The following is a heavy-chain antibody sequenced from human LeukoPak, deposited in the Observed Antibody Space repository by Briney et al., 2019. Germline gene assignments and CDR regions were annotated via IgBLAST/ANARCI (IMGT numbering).Heavy chain of an antibody. CDR2: ISSSSSYI. J-gene: IGHJ4*02. CDR3: ARMYYGSGSFFDY. V-gene: IGHV3-21*01. D-gene: IGHD3-10*01. Sequence: PGGSLRLSCAASGFTFSSHSMNWVRQAPGKGLEWVSSISSSSSYIYYADSVKGRFTISRDNAKNALYLQMNSLRAEDTAVYYCARMYYGSGSFFDYWGQGTLVTVSS. CDR1: GFTFSSHS.